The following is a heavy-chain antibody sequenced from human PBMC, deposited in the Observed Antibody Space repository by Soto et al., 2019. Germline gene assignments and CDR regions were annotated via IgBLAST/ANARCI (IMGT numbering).Heavy chain of an antibody. Sequence: QVQLVQSGAGVKKPGASMKVSCKASGYAFTGYYLHWVRQAPGQGLEWMGSINPYSGDTNYAQKFQGGVTMIRDTSITTAYMELSRLTSDETAVHYCARGGSILMKAFGVVIAPDYWGQRTLVTVSS. J-gene: IGHJ4*02. V-gene: IGHV1-2*02. CDR2: INPYSGDT. CDR1: GYAFTGYY. D-gene: IGHD3-16*02. CDR3: ARGGSILMKAFGVVIAPDY.